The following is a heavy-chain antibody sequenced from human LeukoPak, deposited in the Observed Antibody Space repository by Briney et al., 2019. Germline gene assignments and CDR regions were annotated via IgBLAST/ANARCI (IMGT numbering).Heavy chain of an antibody. CDR2: ISSSGNSI. CDR1: GFTFSAYY. D-gene: IGHD2-21*01. J-gene: IGHJ6*02. Sequence: PGGSLRLSCAASGFTFSAYYMTWLRQAPGKGLEWVSYISSSGNSIYYADSVKGRFTISRDNAKNSLYLQLNSLTAEDTAVYYCARVGLAYCGGDVWGQGTTVTVSS. V-gene: IGHV3-11*01. CDR3: ARVGLAYCGGDV.